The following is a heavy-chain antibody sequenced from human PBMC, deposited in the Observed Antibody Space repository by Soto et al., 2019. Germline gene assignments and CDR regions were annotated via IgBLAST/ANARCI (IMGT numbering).Heavy chain of an antibody. CDR2: ISSDGTKK. V-gene: IGHV3-30*18. CDR3: AKDWTGEVREALVNLLFDY. D-gene: IGHD5-18*01. CDR1: GFTFSSYG. Sequence: GGSLRLSCAASGFTFSSYGMHWVRQAPGKGLEWVAVISSDGTKKYYADSVKGRFTISRDNPKNTVYLQMNSLRAEDTAVYYCAKDWTGEVREALVNLLFDYWGQGTLVTVSS. J-gene: IGHJ4*02.